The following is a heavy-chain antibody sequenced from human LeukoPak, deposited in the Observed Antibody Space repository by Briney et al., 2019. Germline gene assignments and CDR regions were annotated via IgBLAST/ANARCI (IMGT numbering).Heavy chain of an antibody. V-gene: IGHV3-53*01. J-gene: IGHJ4*02. CDR1: GFTVSINY. D-gene: IGHD3-10*01. CDR3: ARSTGLWFGEL. CDR2: IYSGGGST. Sequence: PGGSLRLSCAACGFTVSINYMSWVRQAPGKGLEWVSVIYSGGGSTYYADSVKGRFTISRDTSKNTLYPEMNSLRAEDTAVYYCARSTGLWFGELWGQGTLVTASS.